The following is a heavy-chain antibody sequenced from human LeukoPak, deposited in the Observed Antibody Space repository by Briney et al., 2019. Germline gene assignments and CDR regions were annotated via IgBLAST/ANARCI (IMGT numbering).Heavy chain of an antibody. V-gene: IGHV3-53*05. D-gene: IGHD3-10*01. CDR2: IYSGGST. J-gene: IGHJ4*02. CDR3: AKESGVNTNDFDY. Sequence: GGSLRLSCAASGFTVSSNYMSWVRQAPGKGLEWVSVIYSGGSTYYADSVKGRFTISRDNSKNTLYLQMNSLRAEDTAVYYCAKESGVNTNDFDYWGQGTLVTVSS. CDR1: GFTVSSNY.